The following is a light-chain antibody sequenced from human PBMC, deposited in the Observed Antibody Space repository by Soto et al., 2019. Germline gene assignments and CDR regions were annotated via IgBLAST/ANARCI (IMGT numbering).Light chain of an antibody. Sequence: QSALTQPPSASGTPGQRVTISCSGTSCNIGTNTVNWYQQLPGSAPQLLLYSTNHRPSGVPGRFSGSKSGTSASLAISGLQSEDEADYYCGAWDGSLNVVVFGGGTKLTVL. CDR2: STN. CDR1: SCNIGTNT. CDR3: GAWDGSLNVVV. J-gene: IGLJ2*01. V-gene: IGLV1-44*01.